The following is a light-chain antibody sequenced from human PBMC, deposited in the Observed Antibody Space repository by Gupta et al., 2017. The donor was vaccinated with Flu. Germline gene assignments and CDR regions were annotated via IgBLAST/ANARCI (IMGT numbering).Light chain of an antibody. J-gene: IGLJ2*01. CDR1: SSDVGGYNY. Sequence: QSALTQPASVSGSPGQSIAISCTGTSSDVGGYNYVSWCQQHPGKAPKLMIYEVSNRPSGVSHRFSGSKSGNTASLTISGLQAEDEADYYCTSYTTRSTLVVFGGGTKLTVL. CDR3: TSYTTRSTLVV. CDR2: EVS. V-gene: IGLV2-14*01.